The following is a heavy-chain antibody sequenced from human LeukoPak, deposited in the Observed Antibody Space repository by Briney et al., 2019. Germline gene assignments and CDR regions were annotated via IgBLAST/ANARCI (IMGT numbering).Heavy chain of an antibody. CDR3: ASQGRGIAARVPKGWFDP. CDR2: IIPIFGTA. CDR1: GGTFSSYA. J-gene: IGHJ5*02. V-gene: IGHV1-69*05. D-gene: IGHD6-6*01. Sequence: ASVKVSCKASGGTFSSYAISWVRQAPGQGLEWMGGIIPIFGTANYAQKFQGRVTITTDESTSTAYMELSSLRSEDTAVYYCASQGRGIAARVPKGWFDPWGRGTLVTVSS.